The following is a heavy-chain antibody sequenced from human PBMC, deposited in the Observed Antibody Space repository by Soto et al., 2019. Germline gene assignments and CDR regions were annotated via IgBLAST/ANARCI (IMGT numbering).Heavy chain of an antibody. CDR3: ATSYGDYRLFDY. CDR2: ISAYNGNT. J-gene: IGHJ4*02. Sequence: GASVKVSCKASGYTFTSYGISWVRQAPGQELEWMGWISAYNGNTNYAQKLQGRVTTTTDTSTSTAYMELRSLRSDDTAVYYCATSYGDYRLFDYWGQGTLVTVSS. V-gene: IGHV1-18*01. CDR1: GYTFTSYG. D-gene: IGHD4-17*01.